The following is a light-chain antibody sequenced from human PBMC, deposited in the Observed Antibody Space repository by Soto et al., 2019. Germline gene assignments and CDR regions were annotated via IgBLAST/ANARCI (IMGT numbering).Light chain of an antibody. V-gene: IGKV1-5*03. J-gene: IGKJ1*01. CDR2: KAS. CDR3: QQYNNYGSWT. Sequence: DIQVTQSPSTLSASVGDRVTITCRASQSISGWLAWYHQKPGKAPNLLIYKASTLESGVPSRFSGSGSGTEFTLTISGLQPDDFATYYCQQYNNYGSWTFGQGTKVEIK. CDR1: QSISGW.